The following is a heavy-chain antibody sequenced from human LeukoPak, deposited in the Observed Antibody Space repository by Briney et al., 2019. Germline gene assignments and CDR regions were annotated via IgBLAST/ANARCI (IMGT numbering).Heavy chain of an antibody. CDR1: GGTFSSYA. CDR3: AREVYFTMVRGPFDY. V-gene: IGHV1-69*04. Sequence: SVKVSCKAAGGTFSSYAISWVRQAPGQGLEWMGRIIPILGIANYAQKFQGRVTITADNSTSTAYMELSSLRSEDTAVYYCAREVYFTMVRGPFDYWGQGTLVTVSS. J-gene: IGHJ4*02. D-gene: IGHD3-10*01. CDR2: IIPILGIA.